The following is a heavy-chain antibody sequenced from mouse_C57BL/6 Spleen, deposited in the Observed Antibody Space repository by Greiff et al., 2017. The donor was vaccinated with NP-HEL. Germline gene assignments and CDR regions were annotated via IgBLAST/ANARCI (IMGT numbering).Heavy chain of an antibody. J-gene: IGHJ4*01. V-gene: IGHV5-6*01. D-gene: IGHD1-1*01. CDR3: ARQRYYGSSGGYYAMDY. CDR2: ISSGGSYT. Sequence: EVNVVESGGDLVKPGGSLKLSCAASGFTFSSYGMSWVRQTPDKRLEWVATISSGGSYTYYPDSVKGRFTISRDNATNTLYLQLSSLKSEDTAMYYCARQRYYGSSGGYYAMDYWGQGTSVTVSS. CDR1: GFTFSSYG.